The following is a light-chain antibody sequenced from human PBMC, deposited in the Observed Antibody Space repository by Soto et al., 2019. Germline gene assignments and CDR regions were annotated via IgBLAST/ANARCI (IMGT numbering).Light chain of an antibody. CDR1: QSLLHSNGYNY. CDR3: MQALQPLT. V-gene: IGKV2-28*01. CDR2: LGS. Sequence: DIVMTQSPLSLPVTPGEPASISCRSSQSLLHSNGYNYLDWYLQKPGQSPQLLIYLGSNRASRVPDRFSGSGSGTDFTLKISRVEAEDVGVYYCMQALQPLTFGGGTKVEIK. J-gene: IGKJ4*01.